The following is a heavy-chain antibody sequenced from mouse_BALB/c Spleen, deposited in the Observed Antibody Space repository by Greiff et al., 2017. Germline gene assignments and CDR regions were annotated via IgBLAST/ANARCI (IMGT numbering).Heavy chain of an antibody. CDR1: GFTFSSYG. CDR3: ASPITTGAMDY. J-gene: IGHJ4*01. D-gene: IGHD1-1*01. Sequence: EVQVVESGGDLVKPGGSLKLSCAASGFTFSSYGMSWVRQTPDKRLEWVATISSGGSYTYYPDSVKGRFTISRDNAKNTLYLQMSSLKSEDTAMYYCASPITTGAMDYWGQGTSVTVSS. V-gene: IGHV5-6*01. CDR2: ISSGGSYT.